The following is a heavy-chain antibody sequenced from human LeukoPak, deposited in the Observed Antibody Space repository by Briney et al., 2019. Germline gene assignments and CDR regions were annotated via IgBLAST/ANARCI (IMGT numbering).Heavy chain of an antibody. J-gene: IGHJ5*02. CDR1: GGSISSYY. V-gene: IGHV4-4*07. D-gene: IGHD2-2*01. CDR3: ARDDCSSTTCPGRWFDP. Sequence: PSETLSLTCTVSGGSISSYYWSWIPQPAGKGLEWIGRIYTSGSTNYNPSLKSRVTISLDKSKNQFSLKLSSVTAADTAMYYCARDDCSSTTCPGRWFDPWGQGTLVTVSS. CDR2: IYTSGST.